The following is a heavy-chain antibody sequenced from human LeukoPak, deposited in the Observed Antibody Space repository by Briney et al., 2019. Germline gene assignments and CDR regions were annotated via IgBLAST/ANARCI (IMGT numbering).Heavy chain of an antibody. V-gene: IGHV1-46*01. CDR3: ARTAGRTFDY. Sequence: ASVKVSCKASGYTFTSYFMHWVRQAPGQGLEWMGIINPSGGSTSYAQKFQGRVTMTRDTSTSTVYMELSCLRSEDTAVYYCARTAGRTFDYWGQGTLVTVSS. CDR2: INPSGGST. D-gene: IGHD6-6*01. CDR1: GYTFTSYF. J-gene: IGHJ4*02.